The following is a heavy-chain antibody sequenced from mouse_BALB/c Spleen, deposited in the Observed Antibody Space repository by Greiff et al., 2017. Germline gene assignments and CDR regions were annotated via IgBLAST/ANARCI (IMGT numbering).Heavy chain of an antibody. CDR1: GYTFTSYW. Sequence: VKLQESGAELAKPGASVKMSCKASGYTFTSYWMHWVKQRPGQGLEWIGYINPSTGYTEYNQKFKDKATLTADKSSSTAYMQLSSLTSEDSAVYYCARDNWDVDYWGQGTTLTVSS. D-gene: IGHD4-1*01. CDR2: INPSTGYT. J-gene: IGHJ2*01. V-gene: IGHV1-7*01. CDR3: ARDNWDVDY.